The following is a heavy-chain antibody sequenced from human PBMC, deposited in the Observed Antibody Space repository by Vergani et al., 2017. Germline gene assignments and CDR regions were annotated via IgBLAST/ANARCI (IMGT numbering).Heavy chain of an antibody. J-gene: IGHJ4*02. CDR2: IRSKNDGGTA. CDR1: GITFKNAW. V-gene: IGHV3-15*01. D-gene: IGHD4-11*01. Sequence: EVQVVESGGGLIKPGGSLRLSCVVSGITFKNAWINWVRQAPGKGLEWIGRIRSKNDGGTADYAAPLKGRLTISRDDSKDSAFLLVNNLKTEDTAVYFCYTDYHYYWGQGTLVTVSS. CDR3: YTDYHYY.